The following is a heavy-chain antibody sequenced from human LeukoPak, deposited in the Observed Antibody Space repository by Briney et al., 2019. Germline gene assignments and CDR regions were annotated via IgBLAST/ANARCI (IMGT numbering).Heavy chain of an antibody. CDR3: ARDIGTMGAFDI. CDR1: RLTFTNYS. J-gene: IGHJ3*02. V-gene: IGHV3-48*01. CDR2: ISRSSSTI. D-gene: IGHD1-1*01. Sequence: QSGGSLRLSCAASRLTFTNYSMNWVRQAPGKGLEWVSYISRSSSTIYYADSVKGRFTISRDNSKNALYLQMNSLRAEDTAVYYCARDIGTMGAFDIWGQGTMVTVSS.